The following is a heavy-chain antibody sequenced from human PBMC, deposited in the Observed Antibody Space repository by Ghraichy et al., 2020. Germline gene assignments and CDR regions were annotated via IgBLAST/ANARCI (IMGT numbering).Heavy chain of an antibody. CDR2: ISSSGDAT. CDR1: GFTFSNSA. Sequence: GGSLRLSCAASGFTFSNSAMTWVRQAPGKGLEWVSRISSSGDATYYTDSVKGRFTMSRDNSKNTLYLQMSSLSAEDTAVYYCAKRQPNVPDSSVHYREALDIWGQGTMISVSS. J-gene: IGHJ3*02. D-gene: IGHD3-22*01. CDR3: AKRQPNVPDSSVHYREALDI. V-gene: IGHV3-23*01.